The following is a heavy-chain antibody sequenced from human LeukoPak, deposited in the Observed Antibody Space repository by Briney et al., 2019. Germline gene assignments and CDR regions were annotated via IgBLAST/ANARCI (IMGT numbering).Heavy chain of an antibody. CDR2: INGDGSTT. CDR3: ARDYAGSPDY. J-gene: IGHJ4*02. Sequence: GGALRLSCTGSGFTFSTDWINWVRPRLGKGVGWVAIINGDGSTTTHADSVKGRFTISSDNAKTTAYLQMNSLRDEDTAVYFCARDYAGSPDYWGQGTLVTVSA. D-gene: IGHD3-10*01. V-gene: IGHV3-74*03. CDR1: GFTFSTDW.